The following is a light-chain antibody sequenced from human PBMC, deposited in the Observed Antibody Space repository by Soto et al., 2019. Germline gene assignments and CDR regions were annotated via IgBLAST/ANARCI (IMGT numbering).Light chain of an antibody. Sequence: TQSPTTMSVSPGERATXSCRASQSVSSNLALYQQKPGQAPRLLIYGASNRATDIPDTFSASGYGTDFTLTIRRLKSEDFAVYYCQQYGRSGTFGQGTKV. V-gene: IGKV3-20*01. CDR1: QSVSSN. CDR2: GAS. J-gene: IGKJ1*01. CDR3: QQYGRSGT.